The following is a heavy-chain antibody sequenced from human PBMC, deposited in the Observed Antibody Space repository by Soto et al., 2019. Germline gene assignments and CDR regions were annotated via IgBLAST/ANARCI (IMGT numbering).Heavy chain of an antibody. J-gene: IGHJ6*02. CDR3: AKPPVPYYYGMDV. CDR2: IWYDGSNK. D-gene: IGHD6-6*01. Sequence: PGGSLRLSCAASGFTFSSYGMHWVRQAPGKGLEWVAVIWYDGSNKYYADSVKGRFTISRDNSKNTLYLQMNSLRAEDTAVYYCAKPPVPYYYGMDVWGQGTTVTVSS. CDR1: GFTFSSYG. V-gene: IGHV3-33*06.